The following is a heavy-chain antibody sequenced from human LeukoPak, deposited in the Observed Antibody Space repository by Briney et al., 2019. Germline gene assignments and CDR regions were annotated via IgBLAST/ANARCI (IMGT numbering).Heavy chain of an antibody. CDR1: GFTVSSNY. Sequence: GGSLRLSCAASGFTVSSNYTSWVRQAPGKGLEWVSVIYSGGSTYYADSVKGRFTISRDNSKNTLYLQMNSLRAEDTAVYYCARQVLLWFGESHEYFQHWGQGTLVTVSS. CDR3: ARQVLLWFGESHEYFQH. D-gene: IGHD3-10*01. J-gene: IGHJ1*01. CDR2: IYSGGST. V-gene: IGHV3-66*04.